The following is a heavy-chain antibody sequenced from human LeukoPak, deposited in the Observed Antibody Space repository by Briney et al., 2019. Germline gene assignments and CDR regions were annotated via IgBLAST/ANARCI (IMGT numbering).Heavy chain of an antibody. D-gene: IGHD1-26*01. Sequence: GGSLRLSCAASGFTFSRAGMHWVRQAPGKGLEWVAVISNERGNKYYADSVKGRFTMSRDNSKNRLFLQMNSLRAEDTAVYYCSMSFGGSSSFDYWGQGTLVTVSS. CDR2: ISNERGNK. CDR1: GFTFSRAG. J-gene: IGHJ4*02. CDR3: SMSFGGSSSFDY. V-gene: IGHV3-30*03.